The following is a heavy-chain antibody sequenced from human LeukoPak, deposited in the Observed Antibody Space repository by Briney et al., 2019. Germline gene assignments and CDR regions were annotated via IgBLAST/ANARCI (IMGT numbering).Heavy chain of an antibody. CDR1: GFTFSNFW. CDR3: AVFSPDYYDSSGYFDS. Sequence: GGSPRLSCAASGFTFSNFWMSWVRQAPGKGLEWVANMNQDGSEIYYVDSVKGRFTISRDNAKNSLYLQMNSLRAEDTAVHYCAVFSPDYYDSSGYFDSWGQGTLVTVSS. J-gene: IGHJ4*02. CDR2: MNQDGSEI. V-gene: IGHV3-7*01. D-gene: IGHD3-22*01.